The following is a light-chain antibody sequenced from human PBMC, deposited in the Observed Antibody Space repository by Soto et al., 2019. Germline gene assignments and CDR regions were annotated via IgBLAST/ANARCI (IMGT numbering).Light chain of an antibody. CDR2: DAS. V-gene: IGKV3-20*01. CDR1: QSVSSSY. CDR3: HQYGSSPPGT. J-gene: IGKJ1*01. Sequence: EIVLTQSPATLSLSPGERATLSCRASQSVSSSYLAWYQQKPGQAPRLLIYDASTRATGIPDRFSGSGSGTDFTLTISRLEPEDFAVYYCHQYGSSPPGTFGPGTKVEIK.